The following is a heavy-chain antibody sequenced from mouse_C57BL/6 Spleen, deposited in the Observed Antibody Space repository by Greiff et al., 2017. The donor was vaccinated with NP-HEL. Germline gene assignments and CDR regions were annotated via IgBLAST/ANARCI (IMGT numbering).Heavy chain of an antibody. CDR2: ILPGSGST. J-gene: IGHJ4*01. Sequence: QVQLQQSGAELMKPGASVKLSCKATGYTFTGYWIEWVKQRPGHGLEWIGEILPGSGSTNYNEKFKGKATFTADTYSNKAYMQLSSLTTEDSAIYYCARWDSSGYSHYYAMDYWGQGTSVTVSS. D-gene: IGHD3-2*02. CDR3: ARWDSSGYSHYYAMDY. V-gene: IGHV1-9*01. CDR1: GYTFTGYW.